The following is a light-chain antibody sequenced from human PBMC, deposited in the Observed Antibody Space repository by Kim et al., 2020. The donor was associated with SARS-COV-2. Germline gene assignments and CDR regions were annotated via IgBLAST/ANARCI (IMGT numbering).Light chain of an antibody. CDR2: QDS. J-gene: IGLJ2*01. CDR3: QTWDSTSVV. V-gene: IGLV3-1*01. Sequence: VSPGQTACIACSGDQLGDKYACWYQQKSGQSPVLVMFQDSERPSGIPERFSGSNSGNTATLTISGTQAMDEADYYCQTWDSTSVVFGGGTQLTVL. CDR1: QLGDKY.